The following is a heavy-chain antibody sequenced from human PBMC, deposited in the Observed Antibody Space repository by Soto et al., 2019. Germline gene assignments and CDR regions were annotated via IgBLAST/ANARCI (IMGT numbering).Heavy chain of an antibody. Sequence: SETLSLTCAVYGGSFSGYYWSWIRQPPGKGLEWIGEINHSGSTNYNPSLKSRVTISVDTSKNQFSLKLSSVTAADTAVYYCARERYCSGGSCYFFVDYWGQGTLVTVSS. D-gene: IGHD2-15*01. CDR2: INHSGST. CDR1: GGSFSGYY. CDR3: ARERYCSGGSCYFFVDY. V-gene: IGHV4-34*01. J-gene: IGHJ4*02.